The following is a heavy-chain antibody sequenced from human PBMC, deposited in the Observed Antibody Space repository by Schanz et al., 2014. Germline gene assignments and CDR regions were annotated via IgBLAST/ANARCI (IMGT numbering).Heavy chain of an antibody. J-gene: IGHJ4*02. CDR1: GFTFNNYG. CDR3: VRDYNWGFDN. Sequence: QVQLVESGGGVVRPGRSLRLSCAASGFTFNNYGMHWVRQAPGKGLEWVAVIWYDGTDRYYADSVKGRFTISRDNSKNTLYLQMNSLRAEDTAIYYCVRDYNWGFDNWGQGTLVTVSS. D-gene: IGHD7-27*01. CDR2: IWYDGTDR. V-gene: IGHV3-33*01.